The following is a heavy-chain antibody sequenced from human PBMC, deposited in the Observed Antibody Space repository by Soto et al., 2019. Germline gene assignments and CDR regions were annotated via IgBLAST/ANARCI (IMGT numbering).Heavy chain of an antibody. CDR3: ARLYGSGSYNYGMDV. CDR2: INHSGST. J-gene: IGHJ6*02. CDR1: GGSFSGYY. V-gene: IGHV4-34*01. Sequence: TLSLTCAVYGGSFSGYYWSWIRQPPGKGLEWIGEINHSGSTNYNPSLKSRVTISVDTSKNQFSLKLSSVTAADTAVYYCARLYGSGSYNYGMDVWGQGTTVTVSS. D-gene: IGHD3-10*01.